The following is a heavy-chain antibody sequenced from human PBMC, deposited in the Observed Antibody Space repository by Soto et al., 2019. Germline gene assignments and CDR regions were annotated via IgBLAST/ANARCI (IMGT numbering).Heavy chain of an antibody. J-gene: IGHJ4*02. CDR3: ARRYSYGLGREDY. CDR1: GFSLSNARMG. V-gene: IGHV2-26*01. CDR2: IFSNDEK. D-gene: IGHD5-18*01. Sequence: QVTLKESGPVLVKPTETLTLTCTVSGFSLSNARMGVSWIRQPPGQALEWLAHIFSNDEKSYSTSLKSRLTISKDTSKSQVVLTMTNMDPVDTATYYCARRYSYGLGREDYWGQGTLVTVSS.